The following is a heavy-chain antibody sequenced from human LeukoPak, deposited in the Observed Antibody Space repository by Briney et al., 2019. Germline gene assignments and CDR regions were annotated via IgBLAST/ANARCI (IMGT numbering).Heavy chain of an antibody. V-gene: IGHV3-7*01. CDR3: TRDYRGKDV. D-gene: IGHD3-16*02. Sequence: GGSLRLSCAASGFTFSSYAMHWVRQAPGKGLEWVANRKQDGRDKFYADSMKGRFTISRDNAKNSVYLQMDSLRVEDAAVYYCTRDYRGKDVWGRGTTVTVSS. J-gene: IGHJ6*02. CDR2: RKQDGRDK. CDR1: GFTFSSYA.